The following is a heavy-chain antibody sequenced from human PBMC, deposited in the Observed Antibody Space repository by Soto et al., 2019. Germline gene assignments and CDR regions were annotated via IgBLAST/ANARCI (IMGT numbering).Heavy chain of an antibody. D-gene: IGHD3-16*01. V-gene: IGHV2-26*01. Sequence: QVTLKESGPVLVKPTETLTLTCTVSGFSLSSPRMGVSWIRQPPGKALEWLAHIFSNDEKSYSTSLKSRLTSAKDTTKSQVVLTMTNMDPVDTATYYCARIGGVIIDLYYFDFWGQGTQVAVSS. CDR3: ARIGGVIIDLYYFDF. CDR2: IFSNDEK. CDR1: GFSLSSPRMG. J-gene: IGHJ4*02.